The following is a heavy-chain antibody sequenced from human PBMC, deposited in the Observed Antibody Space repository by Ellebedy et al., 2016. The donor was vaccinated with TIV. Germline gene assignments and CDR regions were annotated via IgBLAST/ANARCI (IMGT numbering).Heavy chain of an antibody. J-gene: IGHJ4*02. CDR3: VRTGRPWFDY. CDR2: ISTRSSYT. D-gene: IGHD2-8*02. CDR1: GFTFSDYY. Sequence: PGGSLRLSCVASGFTFSDYYMSWIRQAPGKGLEWVSTISTRSSYTKCANSVKGRFTVSRDDAKNSLYLHMNSLKAEDTDVYYCVRTGRPWFDYWGQGTLVTVSS. V-gene: IGHV3-11*06.